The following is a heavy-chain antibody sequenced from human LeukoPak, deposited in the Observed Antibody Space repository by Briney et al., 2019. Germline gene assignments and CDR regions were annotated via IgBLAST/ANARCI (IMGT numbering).Heavy chain of an antibody. Sequence: GSLRLSCAASGFTFSSYAMSWVRQPPGRGLEWVSAISGSGATTYYADSVKGRFTVSRDNSKNTVYLQMNSLRAEDTAVYYCARGYCTTTSCYRLDYWGRGTLGTVSS. V-gene: IGHV3-23*01. CDR2: ISGSGATT. CDR1: GFTFSSYA. CDR3: ARGYCTTTSCYRLDY. D-gene: IGHD2-2*01. J-gene: IGHJ4*02.